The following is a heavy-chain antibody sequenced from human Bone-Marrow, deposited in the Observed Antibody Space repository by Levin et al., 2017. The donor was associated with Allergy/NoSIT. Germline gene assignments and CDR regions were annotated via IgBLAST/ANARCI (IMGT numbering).Heavy chain of an antibody. Sequence: QPGGSLRLSCAASGFIVNDNYMTWVRQAPGRGLEWVSVVYAGGSTHYADSVQGRFTLSRDRSNNTLYLQMNNLRRDDTAVYYCARGQPPNMEGVTSDAFDIWGQGTMVTVSS. CDR2: VYAGGST. J-gene: IGHJ3*02. CDR3: ARGQPPNMEGVTSDAFDI. CDR1: GFIVNDNY. D-gene: IGHD3-10*01. V-gene: IGHV3-66*01.